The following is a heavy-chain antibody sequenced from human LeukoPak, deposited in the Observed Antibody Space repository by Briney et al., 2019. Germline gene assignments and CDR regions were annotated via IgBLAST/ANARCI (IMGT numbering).Heavy chain of an antibody. V-gene: IGHV1-69*04. CDR3: ARDVGENRYYYGSGPYGMSYFDY. D-gene: IGHD3-10*01. CDR1: GGTFSSYA. J-gene: IGHJ4*02. CDR2: IIPILGIA. Sequence: PRASVKVSCKASGGTFSSYAISWVRQAPGQGLEWMGRIIPILGIANYAQKFQGRVTITADKSTSTAYMELSSLRSEDTAVYYCARDVGENRYYYGSGPYGMSYFDYWGQGTLVTVSS.